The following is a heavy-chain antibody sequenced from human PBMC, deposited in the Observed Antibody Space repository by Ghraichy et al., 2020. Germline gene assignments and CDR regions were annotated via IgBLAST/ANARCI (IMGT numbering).Heavy chain of an antibody. CDR2: IYYSGST. CDR1: DVSFSSSDFS. Sequence: SETLSLTCSVSDVSFSSSDFSWGWIRQPPGKRLEWIGNIYYSGSTYYNPSLKSRVSLSVYTSRNQISLRLRSVTAADTAVYYCARDARGHYDWLLENFDSWGQGILVTVAS. V-gene: IGHV4-39*07. D-gene: IGHD3-9*01. CDR3: ARDARGHYDWLLENFDS. J-gene: IGHJ4*02.